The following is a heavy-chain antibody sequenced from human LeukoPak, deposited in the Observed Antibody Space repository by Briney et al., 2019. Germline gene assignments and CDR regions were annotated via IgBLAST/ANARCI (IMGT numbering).Heavy chain of an antibody. J-gene: IGHJ4*02. D-gene: IGHD5-18*01. V-gene: IGHV4-59*08. CDR2: IYYSGST. CDR3: ASGREYSYGYASY. Sequence: PSETLSLTCTVSGGSISSYYWSWIRQPPGKGLEWIGYIYYSGSTNYNPSLKSRVTISVDTSKNQFSLKLSSVTAADTAVYYCASGREYSYGYASYWGQGTLVTVSS. CDR1: GGSISSYY.